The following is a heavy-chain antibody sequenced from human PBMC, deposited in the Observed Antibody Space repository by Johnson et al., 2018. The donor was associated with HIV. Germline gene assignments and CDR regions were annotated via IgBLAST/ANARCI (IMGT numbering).Heavy chain of an antibody. V-gene: IGHV3-20*04. CDR3: SRRDSGSLSFDI. CDR2: INWNGVST. J-gene: IGHJ3*02. CDR1: GFIFDDYD. Sequence: SGGGVLRRGGSLRLSCEGFGFIFDDYDLSWVRQAPGKGLEWVSGINWNGVSTAYADSVKGRCTISRDNGKNSLYLQMNSLRGEDTALYYCSRRDSGSLSFDIWGQGTMVTVSS. D-gene: IGHD1-26*01.